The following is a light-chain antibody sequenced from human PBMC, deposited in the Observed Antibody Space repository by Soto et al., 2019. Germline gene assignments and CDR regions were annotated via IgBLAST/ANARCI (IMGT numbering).Light chain of an antibody. J-gene: IGLJ1*01. V-gene: IGLV2-23*02. CDR2: EVT. CDR1: SSDVGSYNF. CDR3: CSYAGTSTPYV. Sequence: QSALTQPASVSGSPGQSITISCTGTSSDVGSYNFVSWYQQHPGKAPKLMIYEVTKWPSGVSNRFSGSKSGNTASLTISGLLAEDEADYYCCSYAGTSTPYVFGTGTKLTVL.